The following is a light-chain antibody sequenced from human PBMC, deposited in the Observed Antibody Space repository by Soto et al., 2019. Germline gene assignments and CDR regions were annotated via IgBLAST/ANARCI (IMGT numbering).Light chain of an antibody. CDR3: QEYNDWRPIT. CDR1: QSISTK. Sequence: EIVLTQSPATLSSFPGDRATLSCRASQSISTKLAWYQQKPGQAPRLLIYGASTRATGIPVRFSGSGSGTEFTLTITSLQFEDFAVYYCQEYNDWRPITFGGGTKVDI. V-gene: IGKV3-15*01. CDR2: GAS. J-gene: IGKJ4*01.